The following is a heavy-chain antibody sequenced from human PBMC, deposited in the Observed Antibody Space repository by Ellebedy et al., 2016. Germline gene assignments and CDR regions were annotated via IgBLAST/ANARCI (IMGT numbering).Heavy chain of an antibody. CDR2: ISSSSSYT. CDR1: GFTFSDNY. CDR3: ARAAWDYYGSAVDY. V-gene: IGHV3-11*06. J-gene: IGHJ4*02. D-gene: IGHD3-10*01. Sequence: GESLKISXAASGFTFSDNYMSWIRQAPGKGLEWVSYISSSSSYTNYADSVKGRFTISRDNAKNSLYLQMNSLRAEDTAVYYCARAAWDYYGSAVDYWGQGTLVTVSS.